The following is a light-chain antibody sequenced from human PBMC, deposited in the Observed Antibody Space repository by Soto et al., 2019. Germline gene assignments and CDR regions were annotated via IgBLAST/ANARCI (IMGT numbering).Light chain of an antibody. Sequence: QSVVTQPRSVSGSPGQSLTISCTGTSSDVGGYNYVSWYQQYPGKVPKLMIYDVTKRPSGVPDRFSGSKSGNTASLTISGLQAEDEADYYCCSHAGSYTYVFGTGTKVTVL. J-gene: IGLJ1*01. CDR3: CSHAGSYTYV. CDR2: DVT. V-gene: IGLV2-11*01. CDR1: SSDVGGYNY.